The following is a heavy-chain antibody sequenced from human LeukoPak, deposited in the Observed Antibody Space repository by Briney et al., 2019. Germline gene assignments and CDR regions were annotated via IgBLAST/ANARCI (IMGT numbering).Heavy chain of an antibody. Sequence: PGGSLRLSCAASGFTFSDYYMNWIRQAPGKGLEWISYISSGGSIIHYADSVKGRFTISRDNAKNSLYLQMNSLRAEDTAVYYCARDLLGVTTRNWFDPWGQRTLVTVSS. D-gene: IGHD2-21*02. CDR1: GFTFSDYY. J-gene: IGHJ5*02. CDR3: ARDLLGVTTRNWFDP. V-gene: IGHV3-11*01. CDR2: ISSGGSII.